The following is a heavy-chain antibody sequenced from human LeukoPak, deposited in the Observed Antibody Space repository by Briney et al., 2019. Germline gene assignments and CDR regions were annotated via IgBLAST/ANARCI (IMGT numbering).Heavy chain of an antibody. J-gene: IGHJ5*02. CDR1: GYTFTGYY. Sequence: ASVKVSCKASGYTFTGYYMHWVRQAPGQGLEWMGWINPNSGGTNYAQKFQGRVTMTRDTSISTAYMELSRLRSDDTAVYYCARAISITIFGVVNPWGQGTLVTVSS. D-gene: IGHD3-3*01. CDR2: INPNSGGT. V-gene: IGHV1-2*02. CDR3: ARAISITIFGVVNP.